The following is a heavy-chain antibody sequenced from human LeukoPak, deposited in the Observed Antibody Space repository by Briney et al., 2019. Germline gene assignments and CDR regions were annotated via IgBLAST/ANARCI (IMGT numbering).Heavy chain of an antibody. Sequence: ASVKVSCKASGYTFTNYAIHWVLQAPGQGPEWMGWINAGNGNSKYSQKFQGRVTITRDTSASTAYMELSSLTSEDTAVYYCARSGSYDSWGQGTLVTVSS. CDR1: GYTFTNYA. CDR3: ARSGSYDS. J-gene: IGHJ4*02. D-gene: IGHD1-26*01. V-gene: IGHV1-3*01. CDR2: INAGNGNS.